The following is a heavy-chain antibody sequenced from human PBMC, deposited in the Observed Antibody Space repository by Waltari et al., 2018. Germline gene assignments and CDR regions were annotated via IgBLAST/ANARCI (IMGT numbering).Heavy chain of an antibody. CDR2: KYYCSKWYN. J-gene: IGHJ6*02. V-gene: IGHV6-1*01. CDR3: ARVLGGGYYYYYGMDV. CDR1: GDSVSSNSAA. D-gene: IGHD2-15*01. Sequence: QVQLQQSGPGLVKPSQTLSLTCAISGDSVSSNSAAWNWIRQSPSRGLEWLGRKYYCSKWYNDYAVSVKSRITINPATSKTQFSRQLNSVTPEDTAVYYCARVLGGGYYYYYGMDVWGPGTTVTVSS.